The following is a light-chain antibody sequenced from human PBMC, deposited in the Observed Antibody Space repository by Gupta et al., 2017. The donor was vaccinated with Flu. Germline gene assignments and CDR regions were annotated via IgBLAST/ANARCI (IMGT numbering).Light chain of an antibody. J-gene: IGLJ3*02. Sequence: SALTQPASVSGSPGPSITISCTGTSSDVGAYNYVSWYQQHPGKVPKLMIYEVSKRPSGVADRFSASKSGNTASLTISGRQEEDEADYYCSSFTTASNLVFGGGTKVFVL. CDR3: SSFTTASNLV. CDR2: EVS. CDR1: SSDVGAYNY. V-gene: IGLV2-14*03.